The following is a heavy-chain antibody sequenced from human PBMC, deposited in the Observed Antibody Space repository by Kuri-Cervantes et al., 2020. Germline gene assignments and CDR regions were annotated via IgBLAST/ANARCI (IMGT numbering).Heavy chain of an antibody. CDR3: ARDRRYFDY. CDR2: MPYDGSNK. V-gene: IGHV3-30*03. Sequence: GGSLRLPCAVSGFTFSRYDMSWVRQAPGKGLEWVALMPYDGSNKQSADSVKGRFTISRDNSKNTLYLQMNSLRAEDTAVYYCARDRRYFDYWGQGTLVTVSS. CDR1: GFTFSRYD. J-gene: IGHJ4*02.